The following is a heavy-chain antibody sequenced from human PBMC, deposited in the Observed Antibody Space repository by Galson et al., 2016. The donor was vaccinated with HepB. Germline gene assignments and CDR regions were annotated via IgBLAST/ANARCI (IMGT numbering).Heavy chain of an antibody. J-gene: IGHJ1*01. CDR3: SRFSSNWSKYLQY. CDR1: GGSFSGYY. CDR2: SNHWGST. Sequence: SETLSLTCAVYGGSFSGYYWSWIRQVPGKGLEWIGDSNHWGSTKSNPSLKSRVTMSVDTSKTQSSLKLSSVTVADTGVYYCSRFSSNWSKYLQYWGRGTLVTVSS. D-gene: IGHD1-20*01. V-gene: IGHV4-34*01.